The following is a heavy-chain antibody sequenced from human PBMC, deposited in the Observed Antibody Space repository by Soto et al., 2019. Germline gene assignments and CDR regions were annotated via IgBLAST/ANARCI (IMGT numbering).Heavy chain of an antibody. V-gene: IGHV4-31*03. J-gene: IGHJ3*02. Sequence: PSETLSLTCTISGGSISSGGYYWSWIRQHPGKGLEWIGYIYYSGSTYYNPSLKSRVTISVDTSKNQFSLKLSSVTAADTAVYYWARKPQTPPIDVFDIGGKGKMVPAS. CDR2: IYYSGST. CDR1: GGSISSGGYY. CDR3: ARKPQTPPIDVFDI.